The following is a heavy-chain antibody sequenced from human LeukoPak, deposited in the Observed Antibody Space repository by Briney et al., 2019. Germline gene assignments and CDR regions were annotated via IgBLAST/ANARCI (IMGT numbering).Heavy chain of an antibody. D-gene: IGHD3-22*01. J-gene: IGHJ4*02. Sequence: PSETLSLTCTVSGGSISSSSYYWGWIRQPPGKGLEWIGSIYYSGSTFYNPSLKSRVTISVDTSKNQFSLKLSSVTAADTAVYYCARGPNTYYYDSSGYSNWGQGTLVTVSS. CDR2: IYYSGST. V-gene: IGHV4-39*07. CDR3: ARGPNTYYYDSSGYSN. CDR1: GGSISSSSYY.